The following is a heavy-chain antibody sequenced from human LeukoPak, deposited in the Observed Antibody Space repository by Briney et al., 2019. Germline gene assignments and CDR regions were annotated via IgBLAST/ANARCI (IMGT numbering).Heavy chain of an antibody. D-gene: IGHD4-17*01. V-gene: IGHV4-31*03. CDR2: IYYSGST. CDR1: GGSISSGGYY. CDR3: AKGNYGDYPLYTYFDY. Sequence: SQTLSLTCTVSGGSISSGGYYWSWIRQHPGKGLEWIGYIYYSGSTYYNPSLKSRVTISVDTSKNQFSLKLSSVTAEDTAVYYCAKGNYGDYPLYTYFDYWGQGTLVTVSS. J-gene: IGHJ4*02.